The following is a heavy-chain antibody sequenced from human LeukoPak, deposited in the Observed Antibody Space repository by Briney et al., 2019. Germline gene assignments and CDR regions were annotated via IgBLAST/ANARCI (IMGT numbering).Heavy chain of an antibody. V-gene: IGHV4-59*01. Sequence: PSETLSLTCTVPGGSISSYYWSWIRQPPGKGLEWIGYIYYSGRTNYNPSLMSRVTISVGTSKNQFSLKLSSVTAADTAVYYCAGDSGYGAFDIWGQGTMVTVSS. CDR2: IYYSGRT. CDR3: AGDSGYGAFDI. D-gene: IGHD6-13*01. J-gene: IGHJ3*02. CDR1: GGSISSYY.